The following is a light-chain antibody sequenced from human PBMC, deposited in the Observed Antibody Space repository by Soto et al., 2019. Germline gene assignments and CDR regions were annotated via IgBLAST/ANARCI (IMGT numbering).Light chain of an antibody. CDR3: SSYPSSSTVV. J-gene: IGLJ2*01. CDR1: SSDVGGYNY. V-gene: IGLV2-14*01. Sequence: QSALTQPASVSGSPGQSITISCTGTSSDVGGYNYVSWYQQHPGKAPKLMIYDVSNRPSGVSNRFSGSKSGNTASLTISGPQAEDGANYSCSSYPSSSTVVFGGGTKLTVL. CDR2: DVS.